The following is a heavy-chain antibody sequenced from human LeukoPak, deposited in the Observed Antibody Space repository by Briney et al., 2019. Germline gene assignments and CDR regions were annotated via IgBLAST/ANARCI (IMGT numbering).Heavy chain of an antibody. V-gene: IGHV1-69*05. D-gene: IGHD1-26*01. CDR1: GGTFSSYA. CDR2: IISIFGTA. CDR3: GANTTPYYYYMDV. Sequence: SVKVSCKASGGTFSSYAISWVRQAPGQGLEWMGGIISIFGTANYAQKFQGRVTITTDESTSTAYMELSSLRSEDTAVYYCGANTTPYYYYMDVWGKGTTVTVSS. J-gene: IGHJ6*03.